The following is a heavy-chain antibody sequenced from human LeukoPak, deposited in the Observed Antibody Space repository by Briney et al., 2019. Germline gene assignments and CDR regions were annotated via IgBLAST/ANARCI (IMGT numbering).Heavy chain of an antibody. CDR2: INSDGSST. J-gene: IGHJ4*02. CDR1: GFTFSDYY. D-gene: IGHD2/OR15-2a*01. V-gene: IGHV3-74*01. Sequence: GGSLRLSCAASGFTFSDYYMSWVRQAPGKGLVWVSRINSDGSSTTYADSVKGRFTISRDNAKNTLYLQMNNLRAEDTAMYYCARAIGLDFDFWGQGTLVTVSS. CDR3: ARAIGLDFDF.